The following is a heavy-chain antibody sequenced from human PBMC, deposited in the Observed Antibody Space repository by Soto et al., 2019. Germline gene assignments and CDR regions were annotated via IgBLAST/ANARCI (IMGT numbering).Heavy chain of an antibody. J-gene: IGHJ4*02. V-gene: IGHV3-74*01. CDR2: ITTDASVI. CDR1: GITFKNYW. CDR3: ATDEGRGLKY. Sequence: EVQLVESGGGLIQPGGSLRLSCGVSGITFKNYWMHWIRQAPGKGLVWVSHITTDASVINYADSVKGRFTISRDNAGNTLYLQRTSLGVEDTAIYYCATDEGRGLKYWGQGTAVTVSP.